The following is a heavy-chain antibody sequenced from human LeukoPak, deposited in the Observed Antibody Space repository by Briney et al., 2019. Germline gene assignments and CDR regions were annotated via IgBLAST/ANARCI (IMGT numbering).Heavy chain of an antibody. CDR1: GFTFDDYA. J-gene: IGHJ4*02. Sequence: GGSLRLSCAASGFTFDDYAMHWVRQAPGKGLEWVSGISWNSGSIGYADPVKGRFTISRDNAKNSLYLQMNSLRAEDTALYYCAKLAVAGTDGYFDYWGQGTLVTVSS. V-gene: IGHV3-9*01. CDR2: ISWNSGSI. D-gene: IGHD6-19*01. CDR3: AKLAVAGTDGYFDY.